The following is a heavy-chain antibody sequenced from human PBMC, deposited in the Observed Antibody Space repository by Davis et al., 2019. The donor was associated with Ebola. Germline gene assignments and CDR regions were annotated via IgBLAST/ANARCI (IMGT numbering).Heavy chain of an antibody. CDR3: ARGPKYYYGSGSYYMNY. Sequence: AASVKVSCKASGYTFTSYTMNWVRQAPGQGLEWMGWINTNTGNPTYVQGFTGRFVFSLDTSVSTAYLQISSLKAEDTAVYYCARGPKYYYGSGSYYMNYWGQGTLVTVSS. CDR1: GYTFTSYT. CDR2: INTNTGNP. J-gene: IGHJ4*02. D-gene: IGHD3-10*01. V-gene: IGHV7-4-1*02.